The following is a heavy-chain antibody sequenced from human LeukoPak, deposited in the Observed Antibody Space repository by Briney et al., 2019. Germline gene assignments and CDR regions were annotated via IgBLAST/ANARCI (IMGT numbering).Heavy chain of an antibody. J-gene: IGHJ4*02. CDR1: GFTFSDYP. CDR3: AKTYGNSRPYYDY. V-gene: IGHV3-23*01. D-gene: IGHD4-23*01. CDR2: ISGDGRYT. Sequence: GGSLRLSCATSGFTFSDYPMTWVRQGPGKGLEWVSAISGDGRYTLYADAVKGRYTISRDNSKNTLFLQMSSLRTEDTAVYYCAKTYGNSRPYYDYWGQGILVTVSS.